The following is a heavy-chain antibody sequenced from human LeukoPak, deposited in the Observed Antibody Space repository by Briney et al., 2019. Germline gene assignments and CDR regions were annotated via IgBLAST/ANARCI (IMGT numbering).Heavy chain of an antibody. Sequence: ASVKVSCKASGYTFTGYYMHWVRQAPGQGLEWMGWINPNSGGTNYAQKFQGRVTMTRDTSISTAYMELRSLKSDDTAVYYCARDPGYSSSWYLRPSTYYYYYYMDVWGKGTTVTVSS. CDR3: ARDPGYSSSWYLRPSTYYYYYYMDV. CDR1: GYTFTGYY. D-gene: IGHD6-13*01. J-gene: IGHJ6*03. CDR2: INPNSGGT. V-gene: IGHV1-2*02.